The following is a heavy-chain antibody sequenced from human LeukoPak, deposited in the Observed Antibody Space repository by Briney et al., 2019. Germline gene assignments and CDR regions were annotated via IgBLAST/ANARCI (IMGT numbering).Heavy chain of an antibody. D-gene: IGHD5/OR15-5a*01. Sequence: SETLSLTCTVSGASISSDNFWWGWIRQPPGKGLEWLGIIFHKGNTHYNSSLKSRVSVSVDTSKNQFSLRLSAVTAEDTAVYYCARQLGLGVWALDYWGQGTLVTVSS. J-gene: IGHJ4*02. CDR3: ARQLGLGVWALDY. CDR2: IFHKGNT. CDR1: GASISSDNFW. V-gene: IGHV4-39*01.